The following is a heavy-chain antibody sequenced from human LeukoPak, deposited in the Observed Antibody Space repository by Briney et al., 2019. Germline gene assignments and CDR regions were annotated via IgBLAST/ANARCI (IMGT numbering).Heavy chain of an antibody. CDR1: GYTFIGNY. CDR3: ARDAGTIQFGY. CDR2: INPNSGVT. D-gene: IGHD3-3*01. J-gene: IGHJ4*02. Sequence: ASVKVSCKASGYTFIGNYIHWVRQAPGQGLEWMGWINPNSGVTNYAQRFQGRVTKTRDTSISTAYMELSRLRSDDTAVYYCARDAGTIQFGYWGQGTLVTVSS. V-gene: IGHV1-2*02.